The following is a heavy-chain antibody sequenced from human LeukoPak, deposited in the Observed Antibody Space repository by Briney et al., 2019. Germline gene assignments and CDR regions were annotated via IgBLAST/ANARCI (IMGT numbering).Heavy chain of an antibody. CDR3: ARETFEGPYVNFDY. D-gene: IGHD3-9*01. CDR2: INPNSGGT. J-gene: IGHJ4*02. CDR1: GYTFTGYY. Sequence: GASVKVSCKASGYTFTGYYMHWVRQAPGQGLEWMGWINPNSGGTNYAQRFQGRVTMTGDTSISTAYMELSRLRSDDTAMYYCARETFEGPYVNFDYWGQGTLVTVSS. V-gene: IGHV1-2*02.